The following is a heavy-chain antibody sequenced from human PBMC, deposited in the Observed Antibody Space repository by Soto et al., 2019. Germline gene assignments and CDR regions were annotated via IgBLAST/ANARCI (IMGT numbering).Heavy chain of an antibody. CDR2: IYYSGST. V-gene: IGHV4-31*03. CDR3: AREPLYSGSSFDY. J-gene: IGHJ4*02. CDR1: GGSISSGGYY. D-gene: IGHD1-26*01. Sequence: LSLTCTASGGSISSGGYYWSWIRQHPGKGLEWIGYIYYSGSTYYNPSLKSRVTISVDTSKNQFSLKLSSVTAADTAVYYCAREPLYSGSSFDYWGQGTLVTVSS.